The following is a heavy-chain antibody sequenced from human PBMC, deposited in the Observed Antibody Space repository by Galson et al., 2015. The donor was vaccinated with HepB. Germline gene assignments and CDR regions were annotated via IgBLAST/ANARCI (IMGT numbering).Heavy chain of an antibody. J-gene: IGHJ4*02. D-gene: IGHD2-15*01. CDR2: IYYSGST. CDR3: ARVGFDCSGGSCYQNLDY. Sequence: TLSLTCTVSGGSISSYYWSWIRQPPGKGLEWIGYIYYSGSTNYNPSLKSRVTISVDTSKNQFSLKLSSVTAADTAVYYCARVGFDCSGGSCYQNLDYWGQGTLVTVSS. V-gene: IGHV4-59*01. CDR1: GGSISSYY.